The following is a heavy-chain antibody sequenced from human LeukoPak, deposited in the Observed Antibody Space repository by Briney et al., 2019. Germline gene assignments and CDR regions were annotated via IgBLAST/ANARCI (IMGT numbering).Heavy chain of an antibody. CDR2: IKEDGSEK. J-gene: IGHJ4*02. Sequence: GGSLRLSCAASGFTFSNYWMSWVPQSPGKGLEWVANIKEDGSEKYYADSVKGRFTISRDNSKNTLYLQMNSLRAEDTAVYYCARDYSGHYSLDYWGQGTLVTVSS. CDR1: GFTFSNYW. CDR3: ARDYSGHYSLDY. V-gene: IGHV3-7*01. D-gene: IGHD1-26*01.